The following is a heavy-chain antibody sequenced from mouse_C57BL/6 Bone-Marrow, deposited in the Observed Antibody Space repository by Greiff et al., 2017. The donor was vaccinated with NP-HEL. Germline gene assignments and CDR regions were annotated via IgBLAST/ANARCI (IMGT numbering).Heavy chain of an antibody. V-gene: IGHV3-6*01. CDR3: ARAYYSNYEFAY. Sequence: EVQLQESGPGLVKPSQSLSLTCSVSGYSITSGYYWNWIRQFPGNKLEWMGYISYDGSNNYNPSLKNRISITRDTSKNLFFLKLTSVTTEDTATYYCARAYYSNYEFAYWGQGTLVTVSA. CDR1: GYSITSGYY. CDR2: ISYDGSN. J-gene: IGHJ3*01. D-gene: IGHD2-5*01.